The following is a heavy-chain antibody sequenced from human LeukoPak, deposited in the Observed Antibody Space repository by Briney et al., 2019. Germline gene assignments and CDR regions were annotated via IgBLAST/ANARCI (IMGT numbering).Heavy chain of an antibody. Sequence: SETLSLTCTVSGGSISSYYWSWIRQPPGKGLEWIGYIYYSGSTNYNPSLKSRVTISVDTSKNQFSLKLSSVTAADTAVYYCASSPSGGSGSYYNGKYFQHWGQGTLVTVSS. V-gene: IGHV4-59*01. CDR2: IYYSGST. CDR3: ASSPSGGSGSYYNGKYFQH. D-gene: IGHD3-10*01. CDR1: GGSISSYY. J-gene: IGHJ1*01.